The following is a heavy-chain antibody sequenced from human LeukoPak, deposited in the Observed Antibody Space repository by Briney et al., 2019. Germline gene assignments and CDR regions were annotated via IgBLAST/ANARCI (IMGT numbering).Heavy chain of an antibody. CDR1: GFTFSSYS. D-gene: IGHD4-17*01. CDR2: VSSSSSYI. V-gene: IGHV3-21*01. J-gene: IGHJ4*02. CDR3: ARDRGDTRLDY. Sequence: GGSLRLSCAASGFTFSSYSMNWVRQAPGKGLEWVSSVSSSSSYIYYADSVKGRFTISRDNAKNSLYLQMNSLRAEDTAVYYCARDRGDTRLDYWGQGTLVTVSS.